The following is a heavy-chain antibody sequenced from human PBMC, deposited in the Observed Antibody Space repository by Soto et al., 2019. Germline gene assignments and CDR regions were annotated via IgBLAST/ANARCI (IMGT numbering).Heavy chain of an antibody. CDR1: GGSFNGYY. Sequence: QVQLQQWGAGLLKPSETLSLSCAVYGGSFNGYYWSWIRQPPGKGLEWIGEIIYSGSTNYNPSLKSRVTISVDTSKNQFSLKLSSVTAADTAVYYCARKTGVRYYFEFWGHGTLVTVFS. CDR2: IIYSGST. V-gene: IGHV4-34*12. J-gene: IGHJ4*01. D-gene: IGHD3-10*01. CDR3: ARKTGVRYYFEF.